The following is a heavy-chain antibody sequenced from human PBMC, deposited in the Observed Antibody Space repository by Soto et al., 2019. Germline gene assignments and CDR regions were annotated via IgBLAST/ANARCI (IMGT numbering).Heavy chain of an antibody. CDR1: GFTFDDYV. D-gene: IGHD2-2*01. J-gene: IGHJ4*02. CDR3: AKDLYCSRTDCYAGLDY. CDR2: ISWDSGGI. Sequence: EVQLVESGGGLVQPGRSLRLSCAASGFTFDDYVMHWVRQAPGKGLEYVSGISWDSGGIDYADSVKGRFIISRDNAKNSLYLQMNSLRVEDTALYFCAKDLYCSRTDCYAGLDYWGQGTLVTVSS. V-gene: IGHV3-9*01.